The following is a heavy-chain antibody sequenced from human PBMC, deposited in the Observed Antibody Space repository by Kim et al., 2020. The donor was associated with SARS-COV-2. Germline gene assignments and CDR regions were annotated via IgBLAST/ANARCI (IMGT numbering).Heavy chain of an antibody. J-gene: IGHJ3*02. Sequence: GGSLRLSCAASGFTFSSYDMHWVRQATGKGLEWVSAIGTAGDTYYPGSVKGRFTISRENAKNSLYLQMNSLRAGDTAVYYCARASHYDFGGGGDAFDIWGQGTMVTVSS. CDR2: IGTAGDT. CDR3: ARASHYDFGGGGDAFDI. D-gene: IGHD3-3*01. V-gene: IGHV3-13*04. CDR1: GFTFSSYD.